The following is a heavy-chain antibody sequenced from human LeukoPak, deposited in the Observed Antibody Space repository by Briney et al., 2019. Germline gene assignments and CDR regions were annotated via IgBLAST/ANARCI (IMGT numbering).Heavy chain of an antibody. CDR2: ISSSSLYI. J-gene: IGHJ6*03. D-gene: IGHD3-16*02. V-gene: IGHV3-21*01. CDR1: AFIFSYG. CDR3: ARDLLGYNYYYMDV. Sequence: GGSLRLSCAASAFIFSYGMHWVRQAPGKGLEWVSSISSSSLYIYYADSVRGRFTISRDNAKRSLYLQMNSLRAEDTAVYYCARDLLGYNYYYMDVWGKGTTVTVSS.